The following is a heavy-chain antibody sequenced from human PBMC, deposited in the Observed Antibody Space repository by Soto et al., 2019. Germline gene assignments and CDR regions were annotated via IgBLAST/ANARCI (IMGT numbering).Heavy chain of an antibody. CDR1: GGSISSSSYY. CDR2: IYYSGST. J-gene: IGHJ4*02. V-gene: IGHV4-39*01. D-gene: IGHD2-2*01. CDR3: ARHEVGYCSSTSCPHPFDY. Sequence: SETLSLTCTVSGGSISSSSYYWGWIRQPPGKGLEWIGSIYYSGSTYYNPSLKSRVTISVATSKNQFSLKLSSVTAADTAVYYCARHEVGYCSSTSCPHPFDYWGQGTLVTVSS.